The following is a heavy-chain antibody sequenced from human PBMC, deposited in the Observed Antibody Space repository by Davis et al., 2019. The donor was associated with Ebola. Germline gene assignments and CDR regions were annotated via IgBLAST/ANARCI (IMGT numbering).Heavy chain of an antibody. V-gene: IGHV4-30-2*01. J-gene: IGHJ6*04. CDR3: ARDYRDYYGSGSYYIYYYYGMDV. CDR1: GGSISSGGYS. Sequence: SETLSLTCAVSGGSISSGGYSWSWIRQPPGKGLEWIGYIYHSGSTNYNPSLKSRVTISVDTSKNQFSLKLSSVTAADTAVYYCARDYRDYYGSGSYYIYYYYGMDVWGKGTTVTVSS. D-gene: IGHD3-10*01. CDR2: IYHSGST.